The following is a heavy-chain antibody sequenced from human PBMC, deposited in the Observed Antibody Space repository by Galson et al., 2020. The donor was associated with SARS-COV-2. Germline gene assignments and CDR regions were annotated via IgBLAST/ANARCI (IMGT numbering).Heavy chain of an antibody. J-gene: IGHJ3*02. Sequence: GEYLKISCAASGFTFSSYGMYWVRQAPGKGLEWVAVIWYDGSNKYYADSVKGRFTISRDNSKNTLYLQMNSLRAEDTAVYYCARDRNRSSWYGDAFDIWGQGTMVTVSS. CDR3: ARDRNRSSWYGDAFDI. D-gene: IGHD6-13*01. CDR2: IWYDGSNK. V-gene: IGHV3-33*01. CDR1: GFTFSSYG.